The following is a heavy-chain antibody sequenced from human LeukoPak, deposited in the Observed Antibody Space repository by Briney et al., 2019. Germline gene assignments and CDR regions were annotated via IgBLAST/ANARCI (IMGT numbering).Heavy chain of an antibody. CDR3: AGEDNCSGYRPFDI. D-gene: IGHD2-15*01. Sequence: GASVKVSCKASGYTFTGYYIHWVRQAPGQGLEWMGRINPNNGGTNYAQKFQGRVTMTRDMSMSTAYMELSRLRSVDTAVYYCAGEDNCSGYRPFDIWGQGTMVTVPS. J-gene: IGHJ3*02. CDR1: GYTFTGYY. CDR2: INPNNGGT. V-gene: IGHV1-2*06.